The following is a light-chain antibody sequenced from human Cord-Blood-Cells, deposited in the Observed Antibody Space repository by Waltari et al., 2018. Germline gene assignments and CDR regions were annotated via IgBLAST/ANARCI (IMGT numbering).Light chain of an antibody. J-gene: IGLJ1*01. CDR3: QSYDSSLSGYV. V-gene: IGLV1-40*01. Sequence: QSVLTQPPSVSGAPGQRVTISCTGSSSNIGAGYDVHWYQQLPGTAPKLLTYGNSNRPSGVPVWFSGSKSGTSASLAIAGLQAEDEADYYCQSYDSSLSGYVFGTGTKVTVL. CDR2: GNS. CDR1: SSNIGAGYD.